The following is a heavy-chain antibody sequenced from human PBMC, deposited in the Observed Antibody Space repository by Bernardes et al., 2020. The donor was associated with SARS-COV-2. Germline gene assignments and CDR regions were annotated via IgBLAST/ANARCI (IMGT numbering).Heavy chain of an antibody. CDR3: ARGSGNYYFDY. CDR1: GFTFSNYW. Sequence: GGSLRLSCEASGFTFSNYWIHWVRQAPEKGLVWVSRISGDGSATNYADSVRGRFTISRDNARNTVYLQMNSLRVDDTAVYYCARGSGNYYFDYWGQGTLVTVSS. D-gene: IGHD3-3*01. V-gene: IGHV3-74*01. J-gene: IGHJ4*02. CDR2: ISGDGSAT.